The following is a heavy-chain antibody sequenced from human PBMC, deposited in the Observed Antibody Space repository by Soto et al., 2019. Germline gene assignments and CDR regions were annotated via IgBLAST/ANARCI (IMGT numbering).Heavy chain of an antibody. CDR1: GACLSDNY. CDR2: INHSGNT. D-gene: IGHD2-21*01. J-gene: IGHJ5*02. V-gene: IGHV4-34*01. Sequence: PSNTLSLTCAVYGACLSDNYCNWLRQPPGKGLEWIGEINHSGNTNYNPSLRSRVTISIDTSKNQLSLNLRSVSAADTAVYYCARSRGEFNAWGQGTPVTVSS. CDR3: ARSRGEFNA.